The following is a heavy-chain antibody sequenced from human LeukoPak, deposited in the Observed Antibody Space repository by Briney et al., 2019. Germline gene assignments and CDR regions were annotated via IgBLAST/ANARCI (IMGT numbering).Heavy chain of an antibody. Sequence: GGSLRLSCAASGFTFSNDAMSWVRQAPGKGLEWVSIISDSGGSTDYADSVKGRFTISRDNSKNTLYLQMNSLRADDTAVYYCARDSNGPAFWGQGTLVIVSS. D-gene: IGHD3-22*01. CDR2: ISDSGGST. V-gene: IGHV3-23*01. J-gene: IGHJ4*02. CDR3: ARDSNGPAF. CDR1: GFTFSNDA.